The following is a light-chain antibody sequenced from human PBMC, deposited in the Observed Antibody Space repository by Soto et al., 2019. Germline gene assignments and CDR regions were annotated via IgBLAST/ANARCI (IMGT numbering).Light chain of an antibody. J-gene: IGKJ1*01. CDR2: HGS. CDR1: QSISNW. V-gene: IGKV1-5*01. Sequence: DIQVTQSPSTLSASGGDRVTITCRASQSISNWLAWYQQKPGTDPKVLIYHGSNLQSGVPSRCGGSGSGTEFTLTSSSLQPDDFATYYCQQYNSYSFGQGTKVDIK. CDR3: QQYNSYS.